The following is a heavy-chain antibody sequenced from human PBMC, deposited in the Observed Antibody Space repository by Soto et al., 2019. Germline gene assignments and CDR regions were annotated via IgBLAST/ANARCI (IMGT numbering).Heavy chain of an antibody. V-gene: IGHV3-30-3*01. CDR1: GFTFSSYA. CDR3: ARGTPDIAGSDY. Sequence: PGGSLRLSCAASGFTFSSYAMHWVRQAPGKGLEWVAVISYYGSNKHYADSLKGRFTISRDNSKNTVFLQMNSLRAEDTAVYYCARGTPDIAGSDYWGQGTLVTVSS. J-gene: IGHJ4*02. D-gene: IGHD2-15*01. CDR2: ISYYGSNK.